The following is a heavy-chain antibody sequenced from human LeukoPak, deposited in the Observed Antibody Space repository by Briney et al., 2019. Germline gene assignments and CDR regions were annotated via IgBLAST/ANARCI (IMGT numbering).Heavy chain of an antibody. V-gene: IGHV3-74*03. CDR3: ARHYYFGSGSYYSDY. CDR1: GFTFSRYW. CDR2: ISPDGSTT. D-gene: IGHD3-10*01. Sequence: GGSLRLSCAASGFTFSRYWMHWVRQAPGKGLMWVSRISPDGSTTLYADSVKGRFTISRDNAKNSLYLQLNSLRAEDTAVYYCARHYYFGSGSYYSDYWGQGTLVTVSS. J-gene: IGHJ4*02.